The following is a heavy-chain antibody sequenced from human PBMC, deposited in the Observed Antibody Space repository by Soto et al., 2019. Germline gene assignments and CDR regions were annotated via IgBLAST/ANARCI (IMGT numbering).Heavy chain of an antibody. J-gene: IGHJ5*02. CDR2: TYFTSQWNN. CDR3: ARSVSGTGTEFDP. CDR1: GDSVSRSSAV. D-gene: IGHD6-19*01. V-gene: IGHV6-1*01. Sequence: SPTLSLTCAISGDSVSRSSAVWNWIRQSPSRGLEWLGRTYFTSQWNNYYAVSVKSRITINADTSKNQFSLQLNSVTPEDTAVYYCARSVSGTGTEFDPWGQGTPVTVSS.